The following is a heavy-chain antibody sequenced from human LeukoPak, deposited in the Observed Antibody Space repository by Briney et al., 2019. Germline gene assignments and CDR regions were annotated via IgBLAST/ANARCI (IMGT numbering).Heavy chain of an antibody. CDR2: IYYTGNS. V-gene: IGHV4-39*01. J-gene: IGHJ6*03. Sequence: SVTLSLNCTVSGDSIRSSSYYWGWIRQPPGKELEWIGYIYYTGNSYNNPSLKSRVTISIDTSKNQFSLMLTSVTAADTAVYYCARQSPYYYMDVWGKGTSVTVSS. CDR1: GDSIRSSSYY. CDR3: ARQSPYYYMDV.